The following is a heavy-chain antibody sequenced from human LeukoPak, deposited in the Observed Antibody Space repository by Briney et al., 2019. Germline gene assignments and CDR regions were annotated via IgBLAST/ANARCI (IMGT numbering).Heavy chain of an antibody. V-gene: IGHV4-38-2*02. CDR3: ARGGVYDILTGDDLFDY. J-gene: IGHJ4*02. CDR1: GYSISSGYY. D-gene: IGHD3-9*01. CDR2: IYHSGST. Sequence: PSETLSLTCTVSGYSISSGYYWGWIRRPPGKGLEWIGSIYHSGSTYYNPSLKSRVTISVGTSKNQFSLKLSSVTAADTAVYYCARGGVYDILTGDDLFDYWGQGTLVTVSS.